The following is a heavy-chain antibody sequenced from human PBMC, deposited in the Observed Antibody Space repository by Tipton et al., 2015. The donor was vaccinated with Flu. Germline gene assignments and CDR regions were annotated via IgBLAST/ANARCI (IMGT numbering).Heavy chain of an antibody. CDR1: GGSISSYY. V-gene: IGHV4-59*01. CDR2: IYYSGST. Sequence: LRLSCTVSGGSISSYYWSWIRQPPGKGLEGIGYIYYSGSTNYNPSLKSRVTISVETSKNKFSLKLSSVTAADTAVYYCARDLEYSYYYYGMDVWVQGTTVTVSS. J-gene: IGHJ6*02. CDR3: ARDLEYSYYYYGMDV.